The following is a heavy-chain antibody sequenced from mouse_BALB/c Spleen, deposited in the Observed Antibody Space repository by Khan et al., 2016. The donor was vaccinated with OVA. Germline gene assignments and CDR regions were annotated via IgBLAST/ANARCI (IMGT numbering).Heavy chain of an antibody. J-gene: IGHJ3*01. CDR1: GYIFTDYN. Sequence: VQLQQSGPEVVNPGASVKISCKASGYIFTDYNMDWVKQSHGKSLEWIGNIFPNNNGTGYNQKFKTQATLTVDISSQTVYMDLRSLTSEHSSVYYAARSGYGSFGYWGQRTLVTF. V-gene: IGHV1S29*02. D-gene: IGHD1-2*01. CDR3: ARSGYGSFGY. CDR2: IFPNNNGT.